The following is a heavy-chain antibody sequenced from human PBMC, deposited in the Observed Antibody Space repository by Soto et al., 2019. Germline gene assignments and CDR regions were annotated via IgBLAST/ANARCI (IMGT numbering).Heavy chain of an antibody. J-gene: IGHJ6*02. Sequence: QITLKESGPTLVKPTQTLTLTCTFSGFSLSTSGVGVGWIRQPPGKALEWLALIYWDDDKRYSPSLTSRLTITKDTSKNQVVLTMTNMDPVVTATYYCAHVLVVVANYGMDVWGQGTTVTVSS. V-gene: IGHV2-5*02. D-gene: IGHD2-15*01. CDR2: IYWDDDK. CDR3: AHVLVVVANYGMDV. CDR1: GFSLSTSGVG.